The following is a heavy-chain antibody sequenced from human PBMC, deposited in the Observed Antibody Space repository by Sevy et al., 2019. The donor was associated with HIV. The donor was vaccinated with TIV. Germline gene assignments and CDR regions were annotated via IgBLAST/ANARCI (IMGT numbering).Heavy chain of an antibody. CDR1: GGSISSYY. J-gene: IGHJ4*02. CDR2: IYYSGST. Sequence: SETLSLTCTVSGGSISSYYWSWIRQPPGKGLEWIGYIYYSGSTKYNPSLKSRVTISVDTSKNQFSLKLSSVTAADTAVYYCARAGGFWSGYYDFDYWRQGTLVTVSS. CDR3: ARAGGFWSGYYDFDY. V-gene: IGHV4-59*01. D-gene: IGHD3-3*01.